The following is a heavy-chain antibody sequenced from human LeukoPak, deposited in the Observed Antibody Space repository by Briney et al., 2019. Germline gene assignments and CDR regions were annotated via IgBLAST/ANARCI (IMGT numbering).Heavy chain of an antibody. CDR1: GYTFTGYY. Sequence: GAPVKVSCKASGYTFTGYYMHWVRQAPGQGLEWMGWINPNSGGTNYAQKFQGRVTMTRDTSISTAYMELSRLRSDDTAVYYCAREIGVVVVPAATQYYYDSSGYYTTGAFDIWGQGTMVTVSS. J-gene: IGHJ3*02. V-gene: IGHV1-2*02. CDR3: AREIGVVVVPAATQYYYDSSGYYTTGAFDI. CDR2: INPNSGGT. D-gene: IGHD3-22*01.